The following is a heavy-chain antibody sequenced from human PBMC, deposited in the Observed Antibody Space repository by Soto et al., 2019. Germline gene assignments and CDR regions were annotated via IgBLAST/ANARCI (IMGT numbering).Heavy chain of an antibody. Sequence: GGSLRLSCAVSGFNVMSYWISWVRQAPWKGLEWVASIKEDGSEIYYLQSVRGRFTISRDSAGNAVHLAKNYLSAEETGVYFCARDIGLDYVNWGQRTLVAVCS. V-gene: IGHV3-7*01. J-gene: IGHJ4*02. CDR1: GFNVMSYW. D-gene: IGHD3-16*01. CDR2: IKEDGSEI. CDR3: ARDIGLDYVN.